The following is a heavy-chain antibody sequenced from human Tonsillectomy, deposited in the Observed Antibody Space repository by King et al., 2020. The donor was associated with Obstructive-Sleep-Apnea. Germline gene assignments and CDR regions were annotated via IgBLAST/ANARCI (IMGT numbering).Heavy chain of an antibody. CDR1: GGSISSYY. CDR3: ARDVVVPAAMMGDWFNP. V-gene: IGHV4-4*07. J-gene: IGHJ5*02. Sequence: VQLQESGPGLVKPSETLSLTCTVSGGSISSYYWSWIRQPAGKGLEWVGRIYTSGSTNYNLSLKSRVTMSLDTSTNQFSLKLSSVTAADTAVYYCARDVVVPAAMMGDWFNPWGQGTLVTVSS. CDR2: IYTSGST. D-gene: IGHD2-2*01.